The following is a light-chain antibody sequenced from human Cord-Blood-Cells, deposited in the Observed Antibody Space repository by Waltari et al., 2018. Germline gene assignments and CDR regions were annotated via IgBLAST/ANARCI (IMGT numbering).Light chain of an antibody. V-gene: IGLV2-23*01. CDR1: SSDVGRYNL. Sequence: QPALTQPASVSGSPGQSTTISCTGTSSDVGRYNLFSWYQQHPGKAPKLMIYEGSKRPSGVSNRFSGSKSGNTASLTISGLQAEDEADYYCCSYAGSSTYVVFGGGTKLTVL. CDR2: EGS. CDR3: CSYAGSSTYVV. J-gene: IGLJ2*01.